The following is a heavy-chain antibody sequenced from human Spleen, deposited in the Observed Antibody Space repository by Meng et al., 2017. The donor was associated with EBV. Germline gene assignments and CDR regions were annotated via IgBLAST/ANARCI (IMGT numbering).Heavy chain of an antibody. J-gene: IGHJ4*02. D-gene: IGHD4-17*01. CDR3: ARSSIYGDYGFDY. CDR1: GDSVSMNNIA. CDR2: TYYRSKWYN. V-gene: IGHV6-1*01. Sequence: QAQLQQSGPGLVKASQTLSLTWAISGDSVSMNNIAWNWIRQSSSRGLEWLGRTYYRSKWYNDYAVSVKSRITINPDSSKNQFSLQLNSVTPEDTAVYYCARSSIYGDYGFDYWGQGTLVTVSS.